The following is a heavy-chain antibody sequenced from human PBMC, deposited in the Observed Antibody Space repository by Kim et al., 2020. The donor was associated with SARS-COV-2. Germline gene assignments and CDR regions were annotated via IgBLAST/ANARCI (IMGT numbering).Heavy chain of an antibody. CDR1: GGTFSSYA. V-gene: IGHV1-69*13. Sequence: SVKVSCKASGGTFSSYAISWVRQAPGQGLEWMGGIIPIFGTANYAQKFQGRVTITADESTSTAYMELSSLRPEDTAVYYCAGLWFRELFPGYYYMDVWGKGTTVTVSS. CDR2: IIPIFGTA. J-gene: IGHJ6*03. D-gene: IGHD3-10*01. CDR3: AGLWFRELFPGYYYMDV.